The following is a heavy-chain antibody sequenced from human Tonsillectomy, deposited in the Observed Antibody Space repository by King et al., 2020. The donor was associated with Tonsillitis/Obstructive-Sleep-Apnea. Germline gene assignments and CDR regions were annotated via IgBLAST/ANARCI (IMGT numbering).Heavy chain of an antibody. CDR1: RFTFSSYA. V-gene: IGHV3-23*04. CDR2: ISDRGDNT. D-gene: IGHD6-19*01. CDR3: AGGPAGADNYYIDV. Sequence: VQLVESGGGLVQPGGSLRLSCAAFRFTFSSYAMSWVRKAPGKGLEWVSVISDRGDNTYYVDSVKGRFTMSRDNSKNTLYLQMNSLRAEDTASYYCAGGPAGADNYYIDVWGKGTTVTVSS. J-gene: IGHJ6*03.